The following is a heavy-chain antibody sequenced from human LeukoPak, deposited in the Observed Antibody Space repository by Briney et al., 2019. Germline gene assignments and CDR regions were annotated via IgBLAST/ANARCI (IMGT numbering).Heavy chain of an antibody. Sequence: SETLSLTCTVSGGSISSSSYYWGWIRQPPGKGLEWIGSIYYSGSTYYNPSLKSRVTISVDTSKNQFSLKLSSVTAADTAVYYCASPLSERGYSKGGDCWGQGTLVTVSS. V-gene: IGHV4-39*01. CDR1: GGSISSSSYY. D-gene: IGHD5-18*01. CDR2: IYYSGST. J-gene: IGHJ4*02. CDR3: ASPLSERGYSKGGDC.